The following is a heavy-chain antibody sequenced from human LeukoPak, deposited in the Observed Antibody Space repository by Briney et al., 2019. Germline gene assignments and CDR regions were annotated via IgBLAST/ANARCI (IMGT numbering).Heavy chain of an antibody. CDR2: IYVNERT. CDR3: ARNTDYSWLSFDD. V-gene: IGHV4-61*02. CDR1: GGSVSSGVSW. Sequence: SETLSLTCTVSGGSVSSGVSWWNWVRQPAGKGLEWIGRIYVNERTNYSPSPRSRVTISMEASKNQVSLQLNSVTAADTAVYYCARNTDYSWLSFDDWGQGTLVTVSS. J-gene: IGHJ4*02. D-gene: IGHD4-11*01.